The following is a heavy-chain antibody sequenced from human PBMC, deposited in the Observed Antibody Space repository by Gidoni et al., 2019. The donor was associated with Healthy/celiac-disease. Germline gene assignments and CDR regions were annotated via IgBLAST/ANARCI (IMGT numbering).Heavy chain of an antibody. D-gene: IGHD1-26*01. CDR3: ARDRDSGSYCFDY. CDR1: GFTFSSYG. V-gene: IGHV3-33*01. J-gene: IGHJ4*02. Sequence: QVQLVESGGGLVQPGRSLRLSCAASGFTFSSYGMHWVRQAPGKGLEWVAVIWYDGSNKYYADSVKGRFTISRDNSKNTLYLQMNSLRAEDTAVYYCARDRDSGSYCFDYWGQGTLVTVSS. CDR2: IWYDGSNK.